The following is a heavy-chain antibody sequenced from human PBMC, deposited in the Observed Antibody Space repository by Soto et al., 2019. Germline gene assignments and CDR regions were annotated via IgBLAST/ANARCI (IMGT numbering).Heavy chain of an antibody. V-gene: IGHV3-74*01. CDR3: ARGTPLAAARAFDI. J-gene: IGHJ3*02. CDR1: GFTFSSYW. CDR2: INSDGSST. D-gene: IGHD6-13*01. Sequence: GGSLRLSCAASGFTFSSYWMHWVRQAPGKGLVWVSRINSDGSSTSYADSVKGRFTINPDTSKNQFSLQLNSVTPEDTAVYYCARGTPLAAARAFDIWGQGTMVTVSS.